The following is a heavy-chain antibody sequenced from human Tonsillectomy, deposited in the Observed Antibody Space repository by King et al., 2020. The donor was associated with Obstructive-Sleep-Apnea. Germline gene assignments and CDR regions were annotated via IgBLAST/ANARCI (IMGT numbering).Heavy chain of an antibody. D-gene: IGHD1-26*01. V-gene: IGHV4-4*07. J-gene: IGHJ3*02. CDR3: ARGTAIVGATSRAFDI. Sequence: VQLQESGPGLVKPSETLSLTCTVSGASISSYCWSWIRQPAGKGLEWIGRMYTRGSTNYNPSLKSRVTMSGDTSKNQFSLKLNSVTAADTAVYYCARGTAIVGATSRAFDIWGQGTKVTVSS. CDR1: GASISSYC. CDR2: MYTRGST.